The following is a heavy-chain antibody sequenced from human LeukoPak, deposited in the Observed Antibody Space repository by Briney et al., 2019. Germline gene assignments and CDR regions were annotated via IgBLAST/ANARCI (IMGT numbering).Heavy chain of an antibody. J-gene: IGHJ6*03. CDR3: ARDGCGGSCFHYYYYYMDV. V-gene: IGHV4-34*01. D-gene: IGHD2-15*01. CDR1: GFVFSNYV. CDR2: INHSGST. Sequence: GSLRLSCEGSGFVFSNYVMSWVRQGPGKGLEWIGEINHSGSTNYNPSLKSRVTISVDTSKNQFSLKLSSVTAADTAVYYCARDGCGGSCFHYYYYYMDVWGKGTTVTTSS.